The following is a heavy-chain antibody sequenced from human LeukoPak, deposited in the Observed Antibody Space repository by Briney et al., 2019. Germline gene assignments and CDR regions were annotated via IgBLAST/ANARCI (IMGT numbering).Heavy chain of an antibody. CDR2: INSDGSSR. V-gene: IGHV3-74*01. CDR3: ARDRRIAVAGWSAAFDI. D-gene: IGHD6-19*01. Sequence: PGGSLRLSCAASGFTVSNNFMSWVRQAPGKGLVWVSRINSDGSSRSYADCVKGRFTISRDNAKKTVYLQMNSLRAEPTAVYYCARDRRIAVAGWSAAFDIWGQGTMVTVSS. CDR1: GFTVSNNF. J-gene: IGHJ3*02.